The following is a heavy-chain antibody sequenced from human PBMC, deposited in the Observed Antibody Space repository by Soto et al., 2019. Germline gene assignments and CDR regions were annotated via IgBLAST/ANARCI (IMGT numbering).Heavy chain of an antibody. Sequence: GGSLRLSCAASGFTFSSYAMSWVCQAPGKGLEWVSAISGSGGSTYYADSVKGRFTISRDNSKNTLYLQMNSLRAEDTAVYYCAKAIAHYYDSSGYYDYWGQGTLVTVSS. CDR3: AKAIAHYYDSSGYYDY. D-gene: IGHD3-22*01. CDR2: ISGSGGST. J-gene: IGHJ4*02. CDR1: GFTFSSYA. V-gene: IGHV3-23*01.